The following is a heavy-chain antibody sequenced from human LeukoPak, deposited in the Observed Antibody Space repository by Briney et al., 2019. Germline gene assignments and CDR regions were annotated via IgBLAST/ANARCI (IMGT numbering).Heavy chain of an antibody. Sequence: ASVKVSCKASGYAFTGYYMHWVRQAPGQGLEWMGWINPNSGGTNYAQKFQGRVTMTRDTSISTAYMELSRLRSDDTAVYYCARGYCSSTSCYPPTQHWGQGTLVTVSS. CDR2: INPNSGGT. V-gene: IGHV1-2*02. D-gene: IGHD2-2*01. CDR3: ARGYCSSTSCYPPTQH. J-gene: IGHJ4*02. CDR1: GYAFTGYY.